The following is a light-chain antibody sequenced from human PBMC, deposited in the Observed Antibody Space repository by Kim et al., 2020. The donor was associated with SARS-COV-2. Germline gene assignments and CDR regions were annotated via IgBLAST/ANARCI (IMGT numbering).Light chain of an antibody. CDR3: QQYGNSPQT. Sequence: SPGERATLSSRASQSVSSNYLAWYQQKPGQAPRLVIYGASSRATGIPDRFSGSGSGTDFTLTISSLEPEDLAVYYCQQYGNSPQTFGQGTKVDIK. J-gene: IGKJ1*01. CDR1: QSVSSNY. V-gene: IGKV3-20*01. CDR2: GAS.